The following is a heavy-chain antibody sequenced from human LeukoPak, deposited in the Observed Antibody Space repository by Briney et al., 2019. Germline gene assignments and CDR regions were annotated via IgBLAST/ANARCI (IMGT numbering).Heavy chain of an antibody. CDR2: IKQDGSEK. V-gene: IGHV3-7*01. J-gene: IGHJ4*02. Sequence: GGSLRLSCAASGFTFSSYWMSWVRQAPGKGLEWVANIKQDGSEKYYVDSVKGRFTISRDNAKNSLYLQMNSLRAEDTAVYYCARDDSSSWYGPEDYWGQGTLVTVSS. CDR3: ARDDSSSWYGPEDY. CDR1: GFTFSSYW. D-gene: IGHD6-13*01.